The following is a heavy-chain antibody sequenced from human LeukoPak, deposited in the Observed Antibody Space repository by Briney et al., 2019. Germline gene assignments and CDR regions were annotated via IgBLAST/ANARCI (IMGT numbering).Heavy chain of an antibody. J-gene: IGHJ6*03. CDR3: ARSPGFTAAISYYYYMDV. V-gene: IGHV1-69*04. Sequence: GSSVKVSCKASGGTFSSYAISWVRQAPGQGLEWMGRIIPILGIANYAQKFQGGVTITADKSTSTAYMELSSLRSEDTAVYYCARSPGFTAAISYYYYMDVWGKGTTVTVSS. CDR2: IIPILGIA. CDR1: GGTFSSYA. D-gene: IGHD2-2*01.